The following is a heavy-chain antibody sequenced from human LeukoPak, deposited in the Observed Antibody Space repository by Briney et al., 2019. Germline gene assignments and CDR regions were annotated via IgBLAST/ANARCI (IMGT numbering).Heavy chain of an antibody. J-gene: IGHJ6*03. CDR2: TYYRSKWYN. CDR3: ARAGFGAQLVRGTRYYYYYMDV. V-gene: IGHV6-1*01. CDR1: GDSVSSNSAA. D-gene: IGHD6-13*01. Sequence: SQTLSLTCAISGDSVSSNSAAWNWIRQSPSIGLEWLGSTYYRSKWYNDYAVSVKSRITINPDTSKNQFSLQLNSVTPEDTAVYYCARAGFGAQLVRGTRYYYYYMDVWGKGTTVTISS.